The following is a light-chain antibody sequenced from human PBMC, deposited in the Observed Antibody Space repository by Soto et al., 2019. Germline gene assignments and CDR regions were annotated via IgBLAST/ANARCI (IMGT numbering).Light chain of an antibody. Sequence: DIQMTQSPSTLSASVGDRVTITCRASQTISNWLAWYQQKPGKAPNLLIHKASSLESGVPSRFSGRGSGTEFTLTISALQPDDFATYFCQQYDSYPWTFGQGTKVEIK. CDR2: KAS. CDR3: QQYDSYPWT. V-gene: IGKV1-5*03. CDR1: QTISNW. J-gene: IGKJ1*01.